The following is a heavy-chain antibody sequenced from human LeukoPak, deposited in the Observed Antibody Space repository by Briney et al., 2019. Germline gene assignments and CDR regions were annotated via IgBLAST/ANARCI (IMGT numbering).Heavy chain of an antibody. V-gene: IGHV1-2*02. J-gene: IGHJ5*02. CDR2: INPHSGGT. CDR1: GYTFTDYY. Sequence: ASVKVSCKASGYTFTDYYMHWVRQAPGQGLEWMGWINPHSGGTDHAQKFQGRVTMTRDTSISTAYMELSRLRSDDTAVYYCARVGLMGWFDPWGQGTLVTVSS. CDR3: ARVGLMGWFDP. D-gene: IGHD2-8*01.